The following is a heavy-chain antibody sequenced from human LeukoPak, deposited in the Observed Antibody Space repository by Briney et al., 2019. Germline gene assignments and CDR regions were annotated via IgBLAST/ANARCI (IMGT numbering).Heavy chain of an antibody. CDR2: ISSSSSYI. CDR3: ARVLRYFDRTGYENWFDP. CDR1: GFTFSSYS. Sequence: GGSLRLSCAASGFTFSSYSMNWVRQAPGKGLEWVSSISSSSSYIYYADSVKGRFTISRDNAKNSLYLQMNSLRDEDTAVYYCARVLRYFDRTGYENWFDPWGQGTLVTVSS. D-gene: IGHD3-9*01. J-gene: IGHJ5*02. V-gene: IGHV3-21*01.